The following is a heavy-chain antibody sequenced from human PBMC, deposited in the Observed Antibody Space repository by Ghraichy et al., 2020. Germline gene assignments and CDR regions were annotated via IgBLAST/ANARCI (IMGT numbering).Heavy chain of an antibody. Sequence: SQTLSLTCTVSGGSITSTIYYWGWIRQPPGKGLEWIGTIYYSGNTYYNSSLMGRVTISADTSKNQFSLNLNSVAAAYTAVYYCAKQVRTRGIGLVPMSGYFDRWGQGNPVTVSS. CDR1: GGSITSTIYY. V-gene: IGHV4-39*01. CDR3: AKQVRTRGIGLVPMSGYFDR. D-gene: IGHD6-13*01. J-gene: IGHJ5*02. CDR2: IYYSGNT.